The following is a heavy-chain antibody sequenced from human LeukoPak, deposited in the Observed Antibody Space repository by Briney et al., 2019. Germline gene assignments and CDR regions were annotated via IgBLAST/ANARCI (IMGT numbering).Heavy chain of an antibody. Sequence: SETLSLTCTVSGGSMNNYFWTWIRQSPGKGLEWIGYIYYSGSANYNPSLKSRVTMSVDTSKNQFSLNLNSVTAADTAVYYCARLIFPWRYFDYWGQGILVTVSS. CDR2: IYYSGSA. J-gene: IGHJ4*02. D-gene: IGHD3-9*01. V-gene: IGHV4-59*01. CDR3: ARLIFPWRYFDY. CDR1: GGSMNNYF.